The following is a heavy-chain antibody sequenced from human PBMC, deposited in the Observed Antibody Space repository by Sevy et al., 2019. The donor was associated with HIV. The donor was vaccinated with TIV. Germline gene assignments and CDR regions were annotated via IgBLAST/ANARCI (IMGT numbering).Heavy chain of an antibody. CDR1: GDSINSGDYS. D-gene: IGHD3-3*01. CDR2: ICHSGNT. Sequence: SETLSLTCAVSGDSINSGDYSWSWIRQPPGRGLEWIGYICHSGNTYYNPSLKSRVTISVDRSRNKFYLKLTSVTAADTALYYGARVTTLSGARNLNYFDPWGQGTLVTVSS. V-gene: IGHV4-30-2*01. CDR3: ARVTTLSGARNLNYFDP. J-gene: IGHJ5*02.